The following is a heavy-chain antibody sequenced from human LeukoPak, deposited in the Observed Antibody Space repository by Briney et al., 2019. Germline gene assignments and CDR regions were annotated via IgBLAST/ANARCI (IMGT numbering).Heavy chain of an antibody. J-gene: IGHJ4*02. D-gene: IGHD3-16*02. V-gene: IGHV1-2*02. CDR3: ARDTPRIMITFGGVIAMNYFDY. CDR1: GYTFTGYY. CDR2: INPNSGGT. Sequence: ASVTVSCTASGYTFTGYYMHWVRQAPGQGLEWMGWINPNSGGTNYAQKFQGRVTMTRDTSISTAYMELSRLRSDDTAVYYCARDTPRIMITFGGVIAMNYFDYWGQGALVTVSS.